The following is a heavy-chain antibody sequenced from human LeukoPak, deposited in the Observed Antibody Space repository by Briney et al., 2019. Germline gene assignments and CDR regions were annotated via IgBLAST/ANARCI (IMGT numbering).Heavy chain of an antibody. D-gene: IGHD3-10*01. Sequence: GGALRVSFASSGCTFISYEMNELGQAPGKGRAGMSYISCSCRSMYYADSDKGRFTISRDNAKNSLYMQMNSLRAEDTAVYYCARVNGYYGSGSLDYWGQGTLVTVAS. J-gene: IGHJ4*02. V-gene: IGHV3-48*03. CDR2: ISCSCRSM. CDR3: ARVNGYYGSGSLDY. CDR1: GCTFISYE.